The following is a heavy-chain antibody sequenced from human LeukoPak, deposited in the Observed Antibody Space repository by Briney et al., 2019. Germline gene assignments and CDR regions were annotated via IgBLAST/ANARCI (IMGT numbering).Heavy chain of an antibody. D-gene: IGHD2-2*01. CDR2: ISYDGSNK. V-gene: IGHV3-30*04. CDR3: ARAVWDIVVVPAAH. Sequence: GGSLRLSCAASGFTFSSYAMHWVRQAPGKGLEWVAVISYDGSNKYYADSVKGRFTISRDNSKNTLYLQMNSLRAEDTAVYYCARAVWDIVVVPAAHWGQGTLVTVSS. J-gene: IGHJ4*02. CDR1: GFTFSSYA.